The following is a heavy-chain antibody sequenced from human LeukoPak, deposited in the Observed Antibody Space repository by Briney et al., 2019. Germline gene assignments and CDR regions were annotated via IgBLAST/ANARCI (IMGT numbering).Heavy chain of an antibody. V-gene: IGHV3-30*04. CDR2: ISYDGSNK. Sequence: GGSLRLSCAASGFTFSSYAMHWVRQAPGKGLEWVAVISYDGSNKYYADSVKGRFTISRDNSKNTLYLQMNSLRAEDTAVYYCARGPTYYDFWSGYYRYYFDYWGQGTLVTVSS. J-gene: IGHJ4*02. CDR1: GFTFSSYA. D-gene: IGHD3-3*01. CDR3: ARGPTYYDFWSGYYRYYFDY.